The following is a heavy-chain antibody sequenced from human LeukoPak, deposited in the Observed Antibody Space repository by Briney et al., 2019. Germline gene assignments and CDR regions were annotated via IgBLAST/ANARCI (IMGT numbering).Heavy chain of an antibody. CDR3: ASPTVAGTPCFDS. CDR2: ISYDGSNK. J-gene: IGHJ4*02. D-gene: IGHD6-19*01. CDR1: GFTFSSYA. Sequence: GGSLRLSCAASGFTFSSYAMHWVRQAPGKGLEWVAVISYDGSNKYYADSVKGRFTISRDNSKNTLYLQMNSLRAEDTAVYYCASPTVAGTPCFDSWGQGTLVTVSS. V-gene: IGHV3-30*04.